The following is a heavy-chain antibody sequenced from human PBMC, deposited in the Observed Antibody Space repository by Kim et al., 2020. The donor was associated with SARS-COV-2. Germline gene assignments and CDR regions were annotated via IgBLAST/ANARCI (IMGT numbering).Heavy chain of an antibody. CDR1: GFTFSSYA. CDR3: AKGDYYGSGSHFDY. D-gene: IGHD3-10*01. Sequence: GGSLRLSCAASGFTFSSYAMSWVRQAPGKGLEWVSAISGSGGSTYYEDSVKGRFTISRDNSKNTLYLQMNSLRAEDTAVYYCAKGDYYGSGSHFDYWGQGTLVTVSS. J-gene: IGHJ4*02. CDR2: ISGSGGST. V-gene: IGHV3-23*01.